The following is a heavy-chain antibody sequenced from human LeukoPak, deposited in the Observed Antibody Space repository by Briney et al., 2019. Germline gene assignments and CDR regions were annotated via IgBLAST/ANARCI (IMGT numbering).Heavy chain of an antibody. CDR3: AKDGTAAATGGIDY. CDR1: GFTFDDYA. V-gene: IGHV3-43D*03. CDR2: ISWDGGST. Sequence: PGGSLRLSCAASGFTFDDYAMHWVRQAPGKGVEWVSLISWDGGSTYYADSVKGRFTISRDNSKNSLYLQMNSLRAEDTALYYCAKDGTAAATGGIDYWGQGTLVTVSS. J-gene: IGHJ4*02. D-gene: IGHD6-13*01.